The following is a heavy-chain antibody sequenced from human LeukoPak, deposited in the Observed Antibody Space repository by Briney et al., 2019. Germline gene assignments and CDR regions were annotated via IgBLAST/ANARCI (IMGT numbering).Heavy chain of an antibody. CDR2: IRGSGGGT. CDR3: SRDPNGDYIGAFDFQR. V-gene: IGHV3-23*01. Sequence: GGSLRLSCVVSGFTFSSFAMTWVRQAPGRGLEWVSSIRGSGGGTDYADSVRGRFTISRDNSKNTLYLQMNSLRAEDTAIYYCSRDPNGDYIGAFDFQRWGQGTLVTVSS. CDR1: GFTFSSFA. D-gene: IGHD4-17*01. J-gene: IGHJ1*01.